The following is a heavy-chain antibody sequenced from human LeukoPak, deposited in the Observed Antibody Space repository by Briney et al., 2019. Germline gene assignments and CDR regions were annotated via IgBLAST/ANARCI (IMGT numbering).Heavy chain of an antibody. CDR3: ARGRGYSYGFLFDY. V-gene: IGHV1-69*04. J-gene: IGHJ4*02. D-gene: IGHD5-18*01. CDR1: GGTFSSYA. Sequence: SVKVSCKASGGTFSSYAISWVRQAPGQGLEWMGRIIPILGIANYAQKYQGRVTITADKSTSTAYMELSSLRSEDTAVYYCARGRGYSYGFLFDYWGQGTLVTVSS. CDR2: IIPILGIA.